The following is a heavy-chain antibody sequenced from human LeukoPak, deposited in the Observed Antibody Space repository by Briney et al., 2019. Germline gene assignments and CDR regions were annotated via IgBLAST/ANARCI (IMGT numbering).Heavy chain of an antibody. CDR2: IYHSGST. J-gene: IGHJ5*02. CDR3: ARALREQLVTGWFDH. Sequence: SVILSFTCTGSGDSISSYYWSWIRQPQGGGLEGGGYIYHSGSTNYNPSLKSRVTMSVDTSKNQFSLKLISVTAADTAVYYCARALREQLVTGWFDHWGQGTLVTVSS. D-gene: IGHD6-13*01. V-gene: IGHV4-59*01. CDR1: GDSISSYY.